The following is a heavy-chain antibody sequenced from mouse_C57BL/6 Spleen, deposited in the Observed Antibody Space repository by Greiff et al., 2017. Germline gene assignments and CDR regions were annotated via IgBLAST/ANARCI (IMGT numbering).Heavy chain of an antibody. CDR2: ISDGGSYT. V-gene: IGHV5-4*01. Sequence: EVKLVESGGGLVKPGGSLKLSCAASGFTFSSYAMSWVRQTPEKRLEWVATISDGGSYTYYPDNVKGRFTISRDNAKNNLYLQMSHLKSEDTAMYYCARDICDYWYFDVWGTGTTVTVSS. J-gene: IGHJ1*03. CDR1: GFTFSSYA. CDR3: ARDICDYWYFDV.